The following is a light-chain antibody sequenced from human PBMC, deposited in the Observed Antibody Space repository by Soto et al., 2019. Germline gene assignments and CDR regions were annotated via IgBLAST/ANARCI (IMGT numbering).Light chain of an antibody. V-gene: IGLV2-8*01. Sequence: QSALTQPPSASGSPGQSVTISCTGTSSDVGGYNYVSWYQQHPGKVPKLMVYEVNKRPSGVPDRFSGSKSGNTASLIVSGLEAEDESDYYCTSYAGGNIVFGTGTKLTVL. CDR1: SSDVGGYNY. J-gene: IGLJ1*01. CDR3: TSYAGGNIV. CDR2: EVN.